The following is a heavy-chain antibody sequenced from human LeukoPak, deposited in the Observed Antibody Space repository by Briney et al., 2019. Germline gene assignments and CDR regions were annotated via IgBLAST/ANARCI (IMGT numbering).Heavy chain of an antibody. V-gene: IGHV3-15*04. D-gene: IGHD3-16*02. CDR2: IESKTDGGTT. CDR1: GFTFSNVW. J-gene: IGHJ4*02. Sequence: GGSLRLSCVASGFTFSNVWMSWVRQAPGKGLEWVGRIESKTDGGTTDDAAPVKGRFTISRDDSKNTLYLQMNSLKTEDTAVYYCTTRGDDYVWGSYRRFDYWGQGTLVTVSS. CDR3: TTRGDDYVWGSYRRFDY.